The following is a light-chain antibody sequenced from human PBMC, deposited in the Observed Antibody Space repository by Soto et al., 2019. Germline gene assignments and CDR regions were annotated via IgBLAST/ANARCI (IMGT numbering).Light chain of an antibody. CDR1: QSVLYSSNNKNY. Sequence: DIVMTQSPDSLAVSLGERATINCKSSQSVLYSSNNKNYLAWYQQNPGQPPKLLIYWASTRESGVPDRFSGSGSGTDFTLTINSLQAEDVAVYYCQQYCNTPFTFGPGTKVYIK. CDR2: WAS. CDR3: QQYCNTPFT. V-gene: IGKV4-1*01. J-gene: IGKJ3*01.